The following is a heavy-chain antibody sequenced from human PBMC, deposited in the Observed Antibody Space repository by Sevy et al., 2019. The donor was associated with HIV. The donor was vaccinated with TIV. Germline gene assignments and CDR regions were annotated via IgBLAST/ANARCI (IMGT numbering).Heavy chain of an antibody. CDR2: VFYTGNT. J-gene: IGHJ4*02. Sequence: SETLSLTCTVSGGSISNYSWSWIRQPPGKALQWIGYVFYTGNTNYNPSLKGRVTISVDTSTTQLSLKLNSVTAADTAVYYCARGGPVSSDTWYYFDYWGQGTLVTVSS. V-gene: IGHV4-59*01. CDR3: ARGGPVSSDTWYYFDY. D-gene: IGHD2-15*01. CDR1: GGSISNYS.